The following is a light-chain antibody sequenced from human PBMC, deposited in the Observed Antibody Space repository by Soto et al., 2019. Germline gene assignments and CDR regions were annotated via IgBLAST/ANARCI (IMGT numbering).Light chain of an antibody. CDR3: QHYGGSPLYT. CDR1: QSVRSNY. Sequence: EIVLTQSPGTLSLSPGEGATLSCRASQSVRSNYLAWYQQKPGQAPRLLIYGASSRATGIPDRFSGSGSGTDFTLTISRLEPEDSAVYYCQHYGGSPLYTFGQGTKLEIK. CDR2: GAS. J-gene: IGKJ2*01. V-gene: IGKV3-20*01.